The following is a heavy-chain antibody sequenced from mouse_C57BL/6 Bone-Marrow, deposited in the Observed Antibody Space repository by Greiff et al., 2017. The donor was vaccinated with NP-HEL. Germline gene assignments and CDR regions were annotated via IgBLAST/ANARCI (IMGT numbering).Heavy chain of an antibody. V-gene: IGHV1-55*01. CDR1: GYTFTSYW. CDR2: IYPGSGST. Sequence: VQLQQPGAELVKPGASVTMSCKASGYTFTSYWITWVKQRPGQGLEWIGDIYPGSGSTNYNEKFKSKATLTVDTSSSTAYMQLSSLTSEDSAVYYGAREDSSGYGFAYWGQGTLVTVSA. J-gene: IGHJ3*01. D-gene: IGHD3-2*02. CDR3: AREDSSGYGFAY.